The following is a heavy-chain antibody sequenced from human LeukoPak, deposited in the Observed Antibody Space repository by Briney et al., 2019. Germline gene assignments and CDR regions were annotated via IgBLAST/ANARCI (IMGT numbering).Heavy chain of an antibody. CDR2: INHSGST. D-gene: IGHD1-14*01. CDR1: GGSFSGYY. J-gene: IGHJ4*02. Sequence: PSETLSLTCAVYGGSFSGYYWSWIRQPPGKGLEWIGEINHSGSTNYNPSLKSRVTISVDTSKNQFSLKLSSVTAADTAVYYCASTGRARREKRFDYWGQGTLVTVSS. CDR3: ASTGRARREKRFDY. V-gene: IGHV4-34*01.